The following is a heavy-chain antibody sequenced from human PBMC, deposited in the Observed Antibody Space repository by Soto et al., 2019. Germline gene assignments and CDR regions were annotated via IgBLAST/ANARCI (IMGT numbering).Heavy chain of an antibody. CDR1: GFTFSSYE. CDR2: ISSSGSTI. Sequence: GVLRLSCAASGFTFSSYEMNWVRQAPGKGLEWVSYISSSGSTIYYADSVKGRFTISRDNAKNSLYLQMNSLRAEDTAVYYCARVRGIQLWPLYYFDYWGQGTLVTSPQ. CDR3: ARVRGIQLWPLYYFDY. J-gene: IGHJ4*02. D-gene: IGHD5-18*01. V-gene: IGHV3-48*03.